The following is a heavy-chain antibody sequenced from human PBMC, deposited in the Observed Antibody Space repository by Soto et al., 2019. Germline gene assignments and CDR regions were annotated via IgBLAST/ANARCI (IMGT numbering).Heavy chain of an antibody. Sequence: ASVKVSCKVSGYTRTELSMHWVRQAPGKGLEWMGGFDPEYGETIYAQKFQGRVTMTEDTSTDTAYMELSSLRSEDTAVYYCATDLACSSNSCYNGYWCQGAVVTVSS. J-gene: IGHJ4*02. CDR1: GYTRTELS. CDR2: FDPEYGET. D-gene: IGHD2-2*02. V-gene: IGHV1-24*01. CDR3: ATDLACSSNSCYNGY.